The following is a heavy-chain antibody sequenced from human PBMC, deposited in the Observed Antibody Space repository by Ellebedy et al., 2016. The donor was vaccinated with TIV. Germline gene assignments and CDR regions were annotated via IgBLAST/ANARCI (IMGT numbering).Heavy chain of an antibody. CDR1: GYSFTSYW. J-gene: IGHJ2*01. V-gene: IGHV5-51*01. Sequence: GESLKISXKGSGYSFTSYWIGWVRQMPGKGLEWMGLIFPGDSDTRYSPSFQGQVTISADKSISTAYLQWSSLKASDTAMYYCARQTVAVAGWYFDLWGRGTLVTVSS. D-gene: IGHD6-19*01. CDR3: ARQTVAVAGWYFDL. CDR2: IFPGDSDT.